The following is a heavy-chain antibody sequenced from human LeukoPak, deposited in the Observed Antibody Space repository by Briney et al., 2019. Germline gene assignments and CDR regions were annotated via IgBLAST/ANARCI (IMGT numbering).Heavy chain of an antibody. CDR1: GFSLRPYA. Sequence: GRSLRLSCAASGFSLRPYAMNWVRHVPGKGLEWVSSIGGSDDTTYYADSVKGRFTISSDFSTNTVSLQMNSLRAEDTAVYFCAKGLVVNDNYFDNWGQGTLVTVSS. D-gene: IGHD2-15*01. V-gene: IGHV3-23*01. CDR3: AKGLVVNDNYFDN. J-gene: IGHJ4*02. CDR2: IGGSDDTT.